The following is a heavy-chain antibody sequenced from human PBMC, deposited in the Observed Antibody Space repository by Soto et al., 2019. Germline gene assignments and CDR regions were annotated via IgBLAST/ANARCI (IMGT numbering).Heavy chain of an antibody. V-gene: IGHV4-30-4*01. CDR2: IHYSVSS. CDR3: ARDLDTATYFDY. D-gene: IGHD5-18*01. J-gene: IGHJ4*01. CDR1: GGSISSGNYC. Sequence: PSETLSLTCTVSGGSISSGNYCWSWIRQPPGKGLEWIGFIHYSVSSYYNPSLKSRVTISVDTSKNQFSLKLDSVTAADTAVYYCARDLDTATYFDYWGHGTLVTVSS.